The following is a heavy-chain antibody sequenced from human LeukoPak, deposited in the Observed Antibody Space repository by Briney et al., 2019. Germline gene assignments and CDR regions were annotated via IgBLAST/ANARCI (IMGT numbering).Heavy chain of an antibody. J-gene: IGHJ4*02. CDR3: AKVYDSSGYLFDY. CDR2: ISGSGGST. CDR1: GFTFSSYA. D-gene: IGHD3-22*01. Sequence: GGSLRLSCAASGFTFSSYAMSWVRQAPGKGLEWVSAISGSGGSTYYADSVKGRFIISRDNSKNTLYLQMNSLRAEDTAVYYCAKVYDSSGYLFDYWGQGTLVTASS. V-gene: IGHV3-23*01.